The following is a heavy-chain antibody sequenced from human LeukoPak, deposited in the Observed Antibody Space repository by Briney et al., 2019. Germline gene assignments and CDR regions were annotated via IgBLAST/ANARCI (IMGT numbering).Heavy chain of an antibody. CDR1: GYSISSAYY. CDR2: MYHSGST. Sequence: SETLSLTCSVSGYSISSAYYWGWIRQPPGKGLEWIGTMYHSGSTNYNPSLKSRVTISVDTSKNQFSLKLSSVTAADTAVYYCARRAPYYYDSSGYLGYYYYYYMDVWGKGTTVTISS. D-gene: IGHD3-22*01. CDR3: ARRAPYYYDSSGYLGYYYYYYMDV. J-gene: IGHJ6*03. V-gene: IGHV4-38-2*02.